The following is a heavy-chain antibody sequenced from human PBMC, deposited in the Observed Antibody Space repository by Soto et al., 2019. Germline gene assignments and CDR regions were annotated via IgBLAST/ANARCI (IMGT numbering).Heavy chain of an antibody. V-gene: IGHV1-58*01. J-gene: IGHJ6*02. CDR2: IVVGSGNT. Sequence: SVKVSCKASGFTFTSSAVQWVRQARGQRLEWIGWIVVGSGNTNYAQKFQERVTITRDMSTSTAYMELSSLRSEDTAVYYCAAYASGSYYNLNYGMDVWGQGTTVTVSS. CDR1: GFTFTSSA. D-gene: IGHD3-10*01. CDR3: AAYASGSYYNLNYGMDV.